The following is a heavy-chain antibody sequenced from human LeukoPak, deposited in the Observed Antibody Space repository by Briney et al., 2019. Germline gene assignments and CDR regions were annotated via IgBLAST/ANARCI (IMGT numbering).Heavy chain of an antibody. CDR3: ARVYGSGSYYNWFDP. CDR2: ISAYNGNT. J-gene: IGHJ5*02. D-gene: IGHD3-10*01. Sequence: WASVKVSCKASGYTFTSYGISWVRQAPGQGLEWMGWISAYNGNTNYAQKLQGRVTMTTDTSTSTAYMELRSLRSDDTAVYYCARVYGSGSYYNWFDPWGQGTLVTVSS. CDR1: GYTFTSYG. V-gene: IGHV1-18*01.